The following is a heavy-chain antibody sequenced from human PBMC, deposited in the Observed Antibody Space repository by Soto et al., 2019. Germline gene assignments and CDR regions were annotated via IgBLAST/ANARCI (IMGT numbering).Heavy chain of an antibody. J-gene: IGHJ2*01. CDR3: ARGYWYFDL. CDR2: IYPSDSST. V-gene: IGHV5-51*01. Sequence: EVQLVQSGAEVKKPGESLNISCKGSGYSFANNWIGWVRQMPGKGLEWMGSIYPSDSSTRYSPSFQGQVRISADKYIDAADLQWSSLKASDPAIYYCARGYWYFDLWGRGTLVTVSS. CDR1: GYSFANNW.